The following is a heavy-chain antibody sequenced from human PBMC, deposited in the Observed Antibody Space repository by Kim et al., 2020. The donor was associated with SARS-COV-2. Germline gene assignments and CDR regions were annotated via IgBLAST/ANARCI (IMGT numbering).Heavy chain of an antibody. CDR2: IWYDGSNK. V-gene: IGHV3-33*01. CDR3: ARSSGIVVVPAGIYGMDV. J-gene: IGHJ6*02. CDR1: GFTFSSYG. D-gene: IGHD2-2*01. Sequence: GGSLRLSCAASGFTFSSYGMHWVRQAPGKGLEWVAVIWYDGSNKYYADSVKGRFTISRDNSKNTLYLQMNSLRAEDTAVYYCARSSGIVVVPAGIYGMDVWGQGTTVTVSS.